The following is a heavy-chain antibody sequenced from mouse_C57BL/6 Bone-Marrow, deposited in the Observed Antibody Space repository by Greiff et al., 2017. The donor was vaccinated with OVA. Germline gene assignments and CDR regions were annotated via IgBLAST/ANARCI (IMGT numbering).Heavy chain of an antibody. CDR1: GFTFSSYG. V-gene: IGHV5-6*01. CDR2: ISSGGSYT. J-gene: IGHJ1*03. CDR3: ARVYDGYYWYFDV. Sequence: DVQLVESGGDLVKPGGSLKLSCAASGFTFSSYGMSWVRQTPDKRLEWVATISSGGSYTYYPDSVKGRFTISRDNAKNTLYLQMSSLKSEDTAMYYCARVYDGYYWYFDVWGTGTTVTVSS. D-gene: IGHD2-3*01.